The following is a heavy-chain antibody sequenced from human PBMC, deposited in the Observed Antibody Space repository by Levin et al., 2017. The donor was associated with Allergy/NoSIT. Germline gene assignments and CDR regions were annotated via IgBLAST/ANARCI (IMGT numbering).Heavy chain of an antibody. J-gene: IGHJ4*02. CDR1: GGTFSSYA. CDR2: IIPIFGTA. Sequence: SVKVSCKASGGTFSSYAISWVRQAPGQGLEWMGGIIPIFGTANYAQKFQGRVTITADESTSTAYMELSSLRSEDTAVYYCARGPDSSGYRYKSYYFDYWGQGTLVTVSS. CDR3: ARGPDSSGYRYKSYYFDY. D-gene: IGHD3-22*01. V-gene: IGHV1-69*13.